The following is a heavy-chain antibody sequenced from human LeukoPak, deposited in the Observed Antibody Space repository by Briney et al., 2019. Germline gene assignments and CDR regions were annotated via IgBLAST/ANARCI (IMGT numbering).Heavy chain of an antibody. CDR3: ARGDSSGWYPLWHYYYYMDV. D-gene: IGHD6-19*01. CDR2: MNPNSGNT. J-gene: IGHJ6*03. V-gene: IGHV1-8*02. Sequence: ASVKVSCKASGYTFTGYYMHWVRQAPGQGLEWMGWMNPNSGNTGYAQKFQGRVTMTRNTSISTAYMELSSLRSEDTAVYYCARGDSSGWYPLWHYYYYMDVWGKGTTVTISS. CDR1: GYTFTGYY.